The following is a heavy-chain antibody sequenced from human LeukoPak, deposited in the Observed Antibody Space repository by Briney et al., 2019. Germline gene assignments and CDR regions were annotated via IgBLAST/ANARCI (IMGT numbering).Heavy chain of an antibody. D-gene: IGHD4-17*01. CDR1: GGTFNSYA. V-gene: IGHV1-69*05. Sequence: SVQISCKASGGTFNSYAISWVRQATGQGVEWMGGIMPLFGTANYAQEFQGRVTFTTDESATTAYMEVNSLRSEDTAVYYRASGAMGVGYGVGDYYQYMGVRGKGATVT. CDR3: ASGAMGVGYGVGDYYQYMGV. J-gene: IGHJ6*03. CDR2: IMPLFGTA.